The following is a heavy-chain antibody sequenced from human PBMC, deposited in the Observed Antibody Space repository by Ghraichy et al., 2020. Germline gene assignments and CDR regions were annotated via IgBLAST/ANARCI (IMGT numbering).Heavy chain of an antibody. CDR1: GFSLSTSGVG. D-gene: IGHD3-22*01. CDR3: AHRRVSLPHYYDSSGLDY. Sequence: SGPTLVKPTQTLTLTCTFSGFSLSTSGVGVGWIRQPPGKALEWLALIYWNDDKRYSPSLKSRLTITKDTSKNQVVLTMTNMDPVDTATYYCAHRRVSLPHYYDSSGLDYWGQGTLVTVSS. V-gene: IGHV2-5*01. CDR2: IYWNDDK. J-gene: IGHJ4*02.